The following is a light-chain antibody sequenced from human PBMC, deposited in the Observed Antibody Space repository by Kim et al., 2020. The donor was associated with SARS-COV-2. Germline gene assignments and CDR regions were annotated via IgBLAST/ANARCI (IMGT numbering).Light chain of an antibody. J-gene: IGKJ2*01. CDR2: LAS. CDR3: QHYSRFPYT. V-gene: IGKV1-5*03. Sequence: ASVGDSVTIPCRASQTISTWLAWYQQKPGKAPNLLIYLASTLESGVLSRFIGSGSGTEFTLTIDILQPDDFATYYCQHYSRFPYTFGQGTKVDIK. CDR1: QTISTW.